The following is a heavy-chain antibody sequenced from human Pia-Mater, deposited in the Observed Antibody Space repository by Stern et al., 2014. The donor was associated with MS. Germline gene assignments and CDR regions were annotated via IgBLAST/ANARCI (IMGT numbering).Heavy chain of an antibody. J-gene: IGHJ4*02. V-gene: IGHV3-7*01. D-gene: IGHD2-21*02. CDR1: GLTLSSYW. CDR2: IKQDGSEK. CDR3: AADTRAMTVFY. Sequence: VQLLQYGGGLVQPGGSLRLSCAASGLTLSSYWMSWVRQAPGKGLAWVANIKQDGSEKYYVDSVKGRFTISRDNAKNSLFLQMNSLRAEDTAVYYCAADTRAMTVFYWGQGTLVTVSS.